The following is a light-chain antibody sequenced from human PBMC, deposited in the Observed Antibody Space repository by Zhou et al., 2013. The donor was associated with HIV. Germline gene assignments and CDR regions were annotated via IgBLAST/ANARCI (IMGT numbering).Light chain of an antibody. V-gene: IGKV2-30*02. CDR1: QSLVHSDGSHY. J-gene: IGKJ5*01. CDR3: MQGTHWPIT. Sequence: DVMMTQSPLSLSVTLGQPASISCKSSQSLVHSDGSHYLNWFHQRPGQSPRRLLYKVSSRDSGVPDRFSGSGSGTDFTLTISRVEAEDVGVYYCMQGTHWPITFGQGTRLEIQ. CDR2: KVS.